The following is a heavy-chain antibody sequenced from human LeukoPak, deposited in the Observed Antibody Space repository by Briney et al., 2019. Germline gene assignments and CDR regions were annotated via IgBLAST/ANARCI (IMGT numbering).Heavy chain of an antibody. Sequence: PGGSLRLSCAASGFTYSSYWMSWVRQAPGKGLEWVANIKQDGSEKYYVDSVKGRFTIYRDNAKNSLYLQMNSLKAEDTAVYYCARHRSGDFDYWGQGTLVTVSS. V-gene: IGHV3-7*01. J-gene: IGHJ4*02. D-gene: IGHD2-21*01. CDR3: ARHRSGDFDY. CDR2: IKQDGSEK. CDR1: GFTYSSYW.